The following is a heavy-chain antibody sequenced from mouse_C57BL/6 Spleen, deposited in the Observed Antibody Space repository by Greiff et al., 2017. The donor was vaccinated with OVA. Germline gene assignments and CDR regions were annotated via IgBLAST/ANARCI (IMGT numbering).Heavy chain of an antibody. CDR3: AGLGNYFDY. V-gene: IGHV1-26*01. D-gene: IGHD4-1*01. Sequence: EVQLQQSGPELVKPGASVKISCKASGYTFTDYYMNWVKQSHGKSVEWIGDINPNNGGTSYNQKFKGKATLTVDKSSSTAYMELRSLTSEDSAVYYCAGLGNYFDYWGQGTTLTVSS. CDR1: GYTFTDYY. J-gene: IGHJ2*01. CDR2: INPNNGGT.